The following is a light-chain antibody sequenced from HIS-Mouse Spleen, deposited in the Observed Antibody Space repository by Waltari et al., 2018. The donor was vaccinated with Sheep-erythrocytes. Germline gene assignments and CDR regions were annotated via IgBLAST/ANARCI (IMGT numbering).Light chain of an antibody. CDR1: QSVSSY. V-gene: IGKV3-11*01. CDR3: QQSYSTPPT. J-gene: IGKJ4*01. Sequence: EIVLTQSPATLSLSPGERATLSCRASQSVSSYLAWYQQKPGQAPRLLIYAASSLQSGVPSRFSGSGSGTDFTLTISSLQPEDFATYYCQQSYSTPPTFGGGTKVEIK. CDR2: AAS.